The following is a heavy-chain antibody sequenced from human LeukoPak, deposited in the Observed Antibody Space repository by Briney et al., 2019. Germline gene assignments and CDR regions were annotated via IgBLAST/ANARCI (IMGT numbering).Heavy chain of an antibody. CDR1: GYSFTSNW. J-gene: IGHJ3*02. CDR2: IYPRDSDT. Sequence: GESLKISCKGSGYSFTSNWVAWARQMPGKGLEWMGIIYPRDSDTRYSPSFQGQVTISADKSINTAYLQWSGLKASDTAVYYCSRHVPTASAARGFDIWGQGTMVTVSS. D-gene: IGHD2-15*01. V-gene: IGHV5-51*01. CDR3: SRHVPTASAARGFDI.